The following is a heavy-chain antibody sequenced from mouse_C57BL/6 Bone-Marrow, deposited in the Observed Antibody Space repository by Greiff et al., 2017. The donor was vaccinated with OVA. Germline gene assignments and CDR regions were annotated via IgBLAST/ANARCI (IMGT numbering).Heavy chain of an antibody. CDR1: GYTFTSYW. CDR2: IYPSDSET. V-gene: IGHV1-61*01. D-gene: IGHD1-1*01. J-gene: IGHJ2*01. CDR3: ARGVGAPFDY. Sequence: QVQLQQPGAELVRPGSSVKLSCKASGYTFTSYWMDWVKQRPGQGLEWIGNIYPSDSETHYNQKFKDKATLTVDKASSTAYMQLSSLTSEDSAVYYWARGVGAPFDYWGQGTTLTVSS.